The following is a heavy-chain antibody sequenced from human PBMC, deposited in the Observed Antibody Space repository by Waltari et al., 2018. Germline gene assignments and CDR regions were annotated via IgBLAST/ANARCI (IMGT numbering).Heavy chain of an antibody. CDR1: GFTFSSYE. V-gene: IGHV3-48*03. Sequence: EVQLVESGGGLVQPGGSLRLSCAASGFTFSSYEMNWVRQVPGKGLEWVSYISSSGSTIYYADSVKGRFTISRDNAKNSLYLQMNSLRAEDTAVYYCAILGSGWYGAFDYWGQGTLVTVSS. D-gene: IGHD6-19*01. CDR2: ISSSGSTI. CDR3: AILGSGWYGAFDY. J-gene: IGHJ4*02.